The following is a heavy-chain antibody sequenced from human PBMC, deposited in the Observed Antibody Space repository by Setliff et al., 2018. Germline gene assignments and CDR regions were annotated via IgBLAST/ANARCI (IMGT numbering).Heavy chain of an antibody. CDR2: IYYSGNT. Sequence: TSETLSLTCSVSGGSIDSHYWSWIRQPPGKGLEWIGSIYYSGNTNYNPSLKSRVTISIDTSKNQFSLKLSYVTAAATAVYHCARGKTFFGAFIRAFDIWGQGRMVTVSS. CDR1: GGSIDSHY. CDR3: ARGKTFFGAFIRAFDI. V-gene: IGHV4-59*11. D-gene: IGHD3-3*01. J-gene: IGHJ3*02.